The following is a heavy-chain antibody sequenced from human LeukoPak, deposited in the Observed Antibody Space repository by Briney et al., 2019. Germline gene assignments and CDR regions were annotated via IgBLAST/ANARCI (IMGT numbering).Heavy chain of an antibody. CDR1: GFTFSSYA. CDR3: AKAVGLSQLVRANVIEEYYYYGMDV. V-gene: IGHV3-23*01. CDR2: ISGSGGST. D-gene: IGHD6-13*01. J-gene: IGHJ6*02. Sequence: GGSLRLSCAASGFTFSSYAMSWVRQAPGKGLEWVSAISGSGGSTYYAGSVKGRFTISRDNSKNTLYLQMNSLRAEDTAVYYCAKAVGLSQLVRANVIEEYYYYGMDVWSQGTTVTVSS.